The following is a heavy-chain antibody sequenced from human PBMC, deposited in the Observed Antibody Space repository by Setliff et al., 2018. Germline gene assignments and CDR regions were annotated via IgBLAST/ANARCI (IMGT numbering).Heavy chain of an antibody. V-gene: IGHV3-7*03. Sequence: PGGSLRLSCTASGFTFSSLWMSWVRQAPGKGLEWVANINQGGGAQFYVDSVQGRFTISRDNAKNSLYLQMNSLRVEDTAVYYCARDVGYTYGLDFWGQGTLVTVSS. J-gene: IGHJ4*02. CDR3: ARDVGYTYGLDF. CDR2: INQGGGAQ. CDR1: GFTFSSLW. D-gene: IGHD5-18*01.